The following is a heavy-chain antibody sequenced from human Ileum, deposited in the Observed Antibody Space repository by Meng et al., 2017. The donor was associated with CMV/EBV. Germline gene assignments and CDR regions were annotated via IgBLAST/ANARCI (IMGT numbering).Heavy chain of an antibody. J-gene: IGHJ4*02. CDR2: IYYSGST. CDR3: ARGIGLTYYYDSSGYYYFDY. V-gene: IGHV4-30-4*08. Sequence: VQLQEPVPGLVKPSPSLPLSCTVSGGSISSGDDYWSWIRQPPGTGLEWIGYIYYSGSTYYNPSLKSRVTISVDTSKSQFSLKLSSVTAADTAVYYCARGIGLTYYYDSSGYYYFDYWGQGTLVTVSS. D-gene: IGHD3-22*01. CDR1: GGSISSGDDY.